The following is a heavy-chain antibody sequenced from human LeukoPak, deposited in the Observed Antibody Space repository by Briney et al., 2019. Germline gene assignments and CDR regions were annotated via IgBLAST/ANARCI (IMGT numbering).Heavy chain of an antibody. J-gene: IGHJ6*03. Sequence: TSETLSLTCTVSGGSISSGSYYWSWIRQPAGKGLEWIGRIYTSGSTNYNPSLKSRVTISVDTSKNQFSLKLSSVTAADTAVYYGAQERVGAAPKRFNNYYYSYMDVWGKGTPATVSS. CDR2: IYTSGST. V-gene: IGHV4-61*02. CDR1: GGSISSGSYY. CDR3: AQERVGAAPKRFNNYYYSYMDV. D-gene: IGHD3-10*01.